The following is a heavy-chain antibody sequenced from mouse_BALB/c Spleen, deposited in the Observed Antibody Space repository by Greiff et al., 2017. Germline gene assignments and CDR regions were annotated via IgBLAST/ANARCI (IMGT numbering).Heavy chain of an antibody. CDR3: ARITTVVARAY. V-gene: IGHV1-7*01. CDR1: GYTFTSYW. J-gene: IGHJ3*01. CDR2: INPSTGYT. Sequence: VQLQQSGAELAKPGASVKMSCKASGYTFTSYWMHWVKQRPGQGLEWIGYINPSTGYTEYNQKFKDKATLTADKSSSTAYMQLSSLTSEDSAVYYCARITTVVARAYWGQGTLVTVSA. D-gene: IGHD1-1*01.